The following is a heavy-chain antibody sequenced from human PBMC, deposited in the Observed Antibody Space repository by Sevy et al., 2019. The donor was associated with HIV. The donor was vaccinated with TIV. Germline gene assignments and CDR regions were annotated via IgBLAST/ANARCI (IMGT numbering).Heavy chain of an antibody. V-gene: IGHV1-2*02. Sequence: ASVKVSCKASGYTFTGYYVHWMRQAPGQGLEWMGWVNPEGGDTNYAQNFQGRVTMTRDTSINTDYMELSCLTSDDTVVYYCARGSEVRGSTNSAFEIWGQGTMVTVSS. J-gene: IGHJ3*02. D-gene: IGHD2-8*01. CDR1: GYTFTGYY. CDR3: ARGSEVRGSTNSAFEI. CDR2: VNPEGGDT.